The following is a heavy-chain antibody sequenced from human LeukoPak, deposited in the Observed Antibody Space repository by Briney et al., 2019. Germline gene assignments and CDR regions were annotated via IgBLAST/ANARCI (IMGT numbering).Heavy chain of an antibody. CDR2: ISGSGGST. J-gene: IGHJ4*02. V-gene: IGHV3-23*01. CDR1: GFTSSSFA. CDR3: AKSSSGSYYNLIDY. D-gene: IGHD3-10*01. Sequence: GGSLRLSCAASGFTSSSFAMSWVRQAPGKGLEWVSAISGSGGSTYYADSVKGRFTISRDNSKNTLYLQMNSLRAEDTAVYYCAKSSSGSYYNLIDYWGQGTLVTVSS.